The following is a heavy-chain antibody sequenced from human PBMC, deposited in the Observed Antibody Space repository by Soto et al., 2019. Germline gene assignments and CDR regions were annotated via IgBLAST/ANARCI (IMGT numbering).Heavy chain of an antibody. D-gene: IGHD4-17*01. Sequence: QVQLVESGGGVVQPGRSLRLSCAASGFAFSAYGMHWVRQAPGKGLEWVAMIYHDGSNKYYADSVKGRFTISRDNSKNTLYLQMSSLRAEDTALYYCARVGGTVTSDYWGQGTLVTVSS. CDR1: GFAFSAYG. CDR3: ARVGGTVTSDY. V-gene: IGHV3-33*01. CDR2: IYHDGSNK. J-gene: IGHJ4*02.